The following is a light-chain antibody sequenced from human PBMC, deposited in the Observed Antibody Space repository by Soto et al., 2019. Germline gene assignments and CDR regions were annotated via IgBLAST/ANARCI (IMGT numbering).Light chain of an antibody. Sequence: QYALTQPASVSGSPGQSITISCTGTSSDVGGYNSVSWYQQYPGKAPKLVIYDVTNRPSGVSNRFSGSKSVNTASLTISGLQAEDEADYYCSSYTSSSTVIFGGETKLTVL. V-gene: IGLV2-14*01. J-gene: IGLJ2*01. CDR1: SSDVGGYNS. CDR3: SSYTSSSTVI. CDR2: DVT.